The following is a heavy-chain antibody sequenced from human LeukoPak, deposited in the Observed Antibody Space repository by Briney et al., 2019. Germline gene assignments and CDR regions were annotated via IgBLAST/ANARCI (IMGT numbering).Heavy chain of an antibody. CDR1: GGSFSGYY. D-gene: IGHD3-10*01. J-gene: IGHJ2*01. V-gene: IGHV4-34*01. CDR2: INHSGSA. CDR3: ARSYYKVWYFDL. Sequence: SETLSLTCAVYGGSFSGYYWSWIRQPPGMGLEWIGEINHSGSANYNPSLKSRVTISVDTSKNQFSLKLSSVTAADTAVYYCARSYYKVWYFDLWGRGTLVTVSS.